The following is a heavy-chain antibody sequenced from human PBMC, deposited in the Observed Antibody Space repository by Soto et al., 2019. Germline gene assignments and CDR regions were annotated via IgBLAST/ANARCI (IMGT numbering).Heavy chain of an antibody. CDR1: GYGYTSYG. CDR3: ARIRWNYDGWFDP. V-gene: IGHV1-18*01. CDR2: ISAYNGNT. Sequence: ASVKVSCQASGYGYTSYGISWVRQAPGQGLEWMGWISAYNGNTNYAQKLQGRVTMTTDTSTSTAYMELRSLRSDDTAVYYCARIRWNYDGWFDPWGQGTLVTVSS. J-gene: IGHJ5*02. D-gene: IGHD1-7*01.